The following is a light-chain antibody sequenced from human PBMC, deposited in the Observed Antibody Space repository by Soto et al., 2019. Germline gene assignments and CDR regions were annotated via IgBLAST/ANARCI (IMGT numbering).Light chain of an antibody. V-gene: IGKV1-5*03. J-gene: IGKJ3*01. CDR1: QIINTW. CDR2: RAS. Sequence: DIQMTQSPSTLSASVGDRVTITCRASQIINTWLAWYQQKPRKAPKLLIYRASNLVSGVPSRFSGSGSGTEFTLTISSLQPDDFSIYYCQQYETYSGTFGPGTKMDL. CDR3: QQYETYSGT.